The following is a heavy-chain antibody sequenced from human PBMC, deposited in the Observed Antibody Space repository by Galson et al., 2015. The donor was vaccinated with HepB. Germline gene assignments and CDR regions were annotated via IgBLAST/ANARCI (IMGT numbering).Heavy chain of an antibody. J-gene: IGHJ6*02. Sequence: SETLSLTCTVSGGSISSYYWSWIRQPPGKGLEWIGYIYYSGSTNYNPSLKSRVTISVDTSKNQFSLKLSSVTAADTAVYYCARLRFLEWSHCMDVWGQGTTVTVSS. D-gene: IGHD3-3*01. CDR3: ARLRFLEWSHCMDV. CDR1: GGSISSYY. V-gene: IGHV4-59*01. CDR2: IYYSGST.